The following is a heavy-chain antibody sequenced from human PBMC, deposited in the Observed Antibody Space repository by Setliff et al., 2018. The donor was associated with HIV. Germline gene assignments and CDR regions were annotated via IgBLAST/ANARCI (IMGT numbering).Heavy chain of an antibody. CDR2: INHSGST. J-gene: IGHJ6*03. Sequence: PSETLSLTCAVYGGSLSGYYWSWIRQPPGKGLEWIGEINHSGSTNYNPSLKSRVTISVDTSKNQFSLKLSSVTAADTAVYYCARGKSITIFGVVINHYMDVWGEGTTVTVSS. D-gene: IGHD3-3*01. CDR1: GGSLSGYY. V-gene: IGHV4-34*01. CDR3: ARGKSITIFGVVINHYMDV.